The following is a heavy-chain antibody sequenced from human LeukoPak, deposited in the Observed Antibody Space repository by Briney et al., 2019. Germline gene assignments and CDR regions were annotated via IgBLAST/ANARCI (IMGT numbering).Heavy chain of an antibody. CDR1: GGSISSSSYY. CDR3: ASLWPSGDFAFDI. J-gene: IGHJ3*02. Sequence: SEILSLTCTVSGGSISSSSYYWGWIRQPPGKGLEWIGSIYYSGSTNYNPSLKSRVTISVDTSKNQFSLKLSSVTAADTAVYYCASLWPSGDFAFDIWGQGTMVTVSS. D-gene: IGHD2-21*02. V-gene: IGHV4-39*07. CDR2: IYYSGST.